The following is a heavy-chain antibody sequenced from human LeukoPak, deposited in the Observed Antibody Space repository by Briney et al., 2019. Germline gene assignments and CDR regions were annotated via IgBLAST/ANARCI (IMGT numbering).Heavy chain of an antibody. CDR3: ARDLGSWGYDILTGYYNAFDI. CDR1: GGSISSYY. D-gene: IGHD3-9*01. V-gene: IGHV4-59*01. Sequence: SETLSLTCTVSGGSISSYYWSWIRQPPGKGLEWIGYIYYSGSTNYNPSLESRVTISVDTSKNQFSLKLSSVTAADTAVYYCARDLGSWGYDILTGYYNAFDIWGQGTMVTVSS. J-gene: IGHJ3*02. CDR2: IYYSGST.